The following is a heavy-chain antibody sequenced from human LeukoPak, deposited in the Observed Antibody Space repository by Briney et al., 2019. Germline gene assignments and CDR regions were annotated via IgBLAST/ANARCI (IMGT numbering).Heavy chain of an antibody. D-gene: IGHD3-9*01. J-gene: IGHJ4*02. CDR2: ISAYNGNT. CDR3: ARSAWVLRYFPKPPDY. CDR1: GYTFTSYG. V-gene: IGHV1-18*01. Sequence: ASVKVSCKASGYTFTSYGISWVRQAPGQGLEWMGWISAYNGNTNYAQKLQGRVTMTTDTSTSTAYMELRSLRSDDTAVYYCARSAWVLRYFPKPPDYWGQGTLVTVSS.